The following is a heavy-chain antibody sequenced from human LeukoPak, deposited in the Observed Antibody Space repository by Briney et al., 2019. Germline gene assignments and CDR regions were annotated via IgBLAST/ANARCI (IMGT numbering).Heavy chain of an antibody. J-gene: IGHJ4*02. D-gene: IGHD2-2*02. CDR3: ARAHHNCSSTSCYRSYFDY. Sequence: PGRSLRLSCAASGFTFSSYGMHWVRQAPGKGLEWVAVIWYDGSNKYYADSVKGRFTISRDNSKNTLYLQMNSLRAEDTAVYYCARAHHNCSSTSCYRSYFDYWGQGTLVTVPS. V-gene: IGHV3-33*01. CDR1: GFTFSSYG. CDR2: IWYDGSNK.